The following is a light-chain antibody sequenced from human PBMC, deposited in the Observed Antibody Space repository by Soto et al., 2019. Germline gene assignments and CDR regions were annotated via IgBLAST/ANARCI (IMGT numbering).Light chain of an antibody. CDR2: DAS. J-gene: IGKJ5*01. CDR3: QQRGSWPPSIT. Sequence: EIVLTQSPGTLSLSPGERATLSCRASQSVSSSYLAWYQQKPGQAPRLLIYDASNRATGIPARFSGSGSGTDFTLTISSLEPEDFAVYYCQQRGSWPPSITFGQGTRLEIK. V-gene: IGKV3D-20*02. CDR1: QSVSSSY.